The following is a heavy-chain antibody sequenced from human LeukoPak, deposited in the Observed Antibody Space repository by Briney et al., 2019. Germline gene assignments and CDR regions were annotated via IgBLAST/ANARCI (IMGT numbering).Heavy chain of an antibody. CDR3: ARDKDYCDSSGYYCAVDP. V-gene: IGHV1-2*02. D-gene: IGHD3-22*01. Sequence: GASVKVSCKASGYTFTDYYIHWVRQAPGQGLEWMGWINPNSGGTNYAQKFQGRVTMTRDTSITTAYMELSRLRSDDTAVYYCARDKDYCDSSGYYCAVDPWGQGTLVTVSS. CDR2: INPNSGGT. J-gene: IGHJ5*02. CDR1: GYTFTDYY.